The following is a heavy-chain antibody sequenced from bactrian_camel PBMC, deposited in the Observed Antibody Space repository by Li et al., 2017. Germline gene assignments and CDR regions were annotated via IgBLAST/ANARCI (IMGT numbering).Heavy chain of an antibody. CDR2: ITRGGGSAT. CDR3: ATAAFGY. CDR1: ELTFSDNY. V-gene: IGHV3S40*01. J-gene: IGHJ4*01. Sequence: VQLVESGGGLVQPGGSLRLSCAASELTFSDNYMTWVRQAPGKGLEWVSVITRGGGSATYYADSVEGRFTVSRDNAKNTMYLQMSSLEPEDTAVYYCATAAFGYWGQGTQVTVS.